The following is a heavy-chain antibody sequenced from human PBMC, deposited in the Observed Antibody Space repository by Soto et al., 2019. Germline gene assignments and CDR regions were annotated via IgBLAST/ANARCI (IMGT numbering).Heavy chain of an antibody. CDR1: GFTFDDYA. D-gene: IGHD1-20*01. V-gene: IGHV3-9*01. J-gene: IGHJ6*01. CDR2: ISWNSGSI. Sequence: EVQLVESGGGLVQPGRSLRLSCAASGFTFDDYAMHWVRQAPGKGLEWVSGISWNSGSIGYADSVKGRFTISRDNAKNSLYLQMNSLRAEDTALYYCAKDIRSITATGSYYYGMDVW. CDR3: AKDIRSITATGSYYYGMDV.